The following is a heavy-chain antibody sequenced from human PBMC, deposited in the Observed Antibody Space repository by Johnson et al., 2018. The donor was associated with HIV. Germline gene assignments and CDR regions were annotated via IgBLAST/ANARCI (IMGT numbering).Heavy chain of an antibody. CDR2: IYSDGST. CDR1: GFTFDDYG. CDR3: ARDAPNFFDSSGVRDDAFDI. J-gene: IGHJ3*02. D-gene: IGHD3-22*01. V-gene: IGHV3-66*01. Sequence: VQLVESGGGVVRPGGSLRLSCAAAGFTFDDYGMSWVRQAPGKGLEWVSVIYSDGSTYYADSVQGRFTLSRDNSQNTLYLQMNSLRAEDTAVYFCARDAPNFFDSSGVRDDAFDIWGPGTMVTVSS.